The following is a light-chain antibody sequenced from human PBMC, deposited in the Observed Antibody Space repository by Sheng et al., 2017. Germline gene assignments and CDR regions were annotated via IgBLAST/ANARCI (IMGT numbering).Light chain of an antibody. J-gene: IGKJ4*01. Sequence: DIVMTQSPFSLPVTPGEPASISCRSSQSLLQSNGYNYLDWYLQKPGQSPQLLIYLGSNRASGVPDRFSGSGSGTDFTLKISRVEAEDVGVYYCMQALQTPLTFGGGTKVEIK. CDR2: LGS. CDR3: MQALQTPLT. CDR1: QSLLQSNGYNY. V-gene: IGKV2-28*01.